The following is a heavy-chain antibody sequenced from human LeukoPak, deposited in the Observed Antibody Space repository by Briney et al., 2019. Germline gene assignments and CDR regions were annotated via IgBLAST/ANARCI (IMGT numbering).Heavy chain of an antibody. V-gene: IGHV4-39*07. CDR1: GGSISSSSYY. CDR3: ARDRLGATGHWRIDV. CDR2: IYYSGST. Sequence: SETLSLTCTVSGGSISSSSYYWGWIRQPPGKGLEWIGSIYYSGSTYYNPSLKSRVTISVDTSKNQFSLKLSSVTAADTAVYYCARDRLGATGHWRIDVWGRGTLVTVSS. J-gene: IGHJ2*01. D-gene: IGHD1-26*01.